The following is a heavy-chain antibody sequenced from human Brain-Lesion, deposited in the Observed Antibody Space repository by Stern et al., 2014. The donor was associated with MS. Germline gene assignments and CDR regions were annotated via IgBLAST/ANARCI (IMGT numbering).Heavy chain of an antibody. J-gene: IGHJ5*02. D-gene: IGHD2-15*01. V-gene: IGHV4-39*01. CDR1: GGSVSSTSYA. CDR2: IYYSGNT. CDR3: AGEEDIRYCSGGSCTGNWFDP. Sequence: MQLVESGPGLVKPSETLSLTCTVAGGSVSSTSYAWAWIRQPPGKGLEWIGTIYYSGNTYYSPSLKSRLTISQATSKNQFSLQLRSVTAADTAVYYCAGEEDIRYCSGGSCTGNWFDPWGQGTLVTVSS.